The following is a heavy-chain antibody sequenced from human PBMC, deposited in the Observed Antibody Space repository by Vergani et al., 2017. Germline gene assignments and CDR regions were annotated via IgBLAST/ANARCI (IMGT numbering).Heavy chain of an antibody. D-gene: IGHD5-12*01. V-gene: IGHV1-2*02. CDR3: AREIVNSGYDWRHNWFDP. CDR1: GYTFTGYY. J-gene: IGHJ5*02. CDR2: ISPNSGGT. Sequence: QVQLVQSGAEVKKPGASVKVSCKASGYTFTGYYMHWVRQAPGQGLEWMGWISPNSGGTNYAQKFQGRVTMTRDTSIRTAYMELSRLRSDDTAVYYCAREIVNSGYDWRHNWFDPWGQGTLVTVSS.